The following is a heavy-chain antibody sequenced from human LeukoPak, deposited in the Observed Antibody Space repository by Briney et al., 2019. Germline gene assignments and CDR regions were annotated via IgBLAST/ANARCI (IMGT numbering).Heavy chain of an antibody. CDR1: GGSISSYH. D-gene: IGHD3-22*01. CDR2: IYISGNT. J-gene: IGHJ4*02. CDR3: ASLYSDSSGNFDY. V-gene: IGHV4-4*07. Sequence: SETLSLTCTVSGGSISSYHWSWIRQPAGKGLEWIGRIYISGNTNYNPSLKSRVTMSVDTSKNQLSLKLNSVTAADTAVYYCASLYSDSSGNFDYWGQGTLVTVSS.